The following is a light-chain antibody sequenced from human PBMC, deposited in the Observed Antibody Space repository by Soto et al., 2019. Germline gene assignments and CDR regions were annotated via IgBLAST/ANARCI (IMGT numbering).Light chain of an antibody. CDR3: QRRSSWPPLA. CDR2: DAS. J-gene: IGKJ4*01. Sequence: EIVLTQSPATLSLSPGERATLSCRASQSVSNYLAWYQQKPGQAPRLLIYDASNRATGIPARFSGSRSGTDFTLTISSLETEDFAVYYCQRRSSWPPLAFGGGTKVAIK. V-gene: IGKV3-11*01. CDR1: QSVSNY.